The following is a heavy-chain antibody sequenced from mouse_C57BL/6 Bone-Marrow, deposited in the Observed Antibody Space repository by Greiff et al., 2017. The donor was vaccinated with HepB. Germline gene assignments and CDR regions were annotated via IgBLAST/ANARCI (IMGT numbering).Heavy chain of an antibody. CDR3: TTIYYYGSRGYWYFDV. CDR2: IDPENGDT. V-gene: IGHV14-4*01. Sequence: VQLQQSGAELVRPGASVKLSCTASGFNIKDDYMHWVKQRPEQGLEWIGWIDPENGDTEYASKFQGKATITADTSSNTAYLQRSSLTSEDTAVYYCTTIYYYGSRGYWYFDVWGTGTTVTVSS. D-gene: IGHD1-1*01. CDR1: GFNIKDDY. J-gene: IGHJ1*03.